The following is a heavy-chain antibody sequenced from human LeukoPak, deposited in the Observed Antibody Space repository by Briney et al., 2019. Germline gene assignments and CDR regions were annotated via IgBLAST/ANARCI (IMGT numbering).Heavy chain of an antibody. CDR3: ARDRGSQPFIDY. Sequence: SETLFLTCTVSGGSISSYYWSWIRQPPGKGLEWIGYVFHTGSTNYNPSLKSRVTISVDTSKNQFSLKLSSATAADTAVYYCARDRGSQPFIDYWGQGTLVTVSS. J-gene: IGHJ4*02. D-gene: IGHD1-26*01. CDR1: GGSISSYY. V-gene: IGHV4-59*01. CDR2: VFHTGST.